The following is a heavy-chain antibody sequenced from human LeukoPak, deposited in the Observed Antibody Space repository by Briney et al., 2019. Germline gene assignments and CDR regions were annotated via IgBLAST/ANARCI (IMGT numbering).Heavy chain of an antibody. J-gene: IGHJ4*02. Sequence: SETLSLTCTVSGGSISSYYWSWIRQPPGKGLELIGYIYYSGSTNYNPSLKSRVTISVDTSENQFSLKLSSVTAADTAVYYCARVSSGVYFDYWGQGTLVTVSS. CDR2: IYYSGST. V-gene: IGHV4-59*01. CDR1: GGSISSYY. D-gene: IGHD2-15*01. CDR3: ARVSSGVYFDY.